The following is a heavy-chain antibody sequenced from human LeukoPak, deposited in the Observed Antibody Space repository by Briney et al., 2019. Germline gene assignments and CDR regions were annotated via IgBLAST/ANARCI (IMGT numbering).Heavy chain of an antibody. CDR1: GGSFSGYY. V-gene: IGHV4-34*01. J-gene: IGHJ4*02. D-gene: IGHD3-22*01. CDR2: INHSGGT. Sequence: SETLSLTCAVYGGSFSGYYWSWIRQPPGKGLEWIGEINHSGGTNYNPSLKSRVTISVVTSKNQFSLKLSSVAAADTAVYYCAGDYYDSSGYPINYFDYWGQGTLVTVSS. CDR3: AGDYYDSSGYPINYFDY.